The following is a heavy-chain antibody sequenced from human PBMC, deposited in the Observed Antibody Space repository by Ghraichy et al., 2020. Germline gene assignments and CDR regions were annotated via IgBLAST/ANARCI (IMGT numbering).Heavy chain of an antibody. CDR3: ARGEVGAVIGGGIYYYFYMDV. J-gene: IGHJ6*03. CDR2: INHSGST. D-gene: IGHD1-26*01. V-gene: IGHV4-34*01. CDR1: GGSFSGYY. Sequence: SQTLSLTCAVYGGSFSGYYWSWIRQPPGKGLEWIGEINHSGSTNYNPSLKSRVTISVDTSKNQFSLKLSSVTAADTAVYYCARGEVGAVIGGGIYYYFYMDVWGKGTTVTVSS.